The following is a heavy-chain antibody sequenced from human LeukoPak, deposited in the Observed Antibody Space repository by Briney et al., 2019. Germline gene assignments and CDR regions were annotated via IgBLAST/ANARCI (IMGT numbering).Heavy chain of an antibody. CDR1: GFTFSSYA. Sequence: GGSLRLSCAASGFTFSSYAMSWVRQAPGKGLEWVSAISGSGGSTYYADSVKGRFTISRDNSKNTLYLQMNNLRAEDTAVYYCAKERTYSTNWYGNDAFDIWGQGTMVTVSS. J-gene: IGHJ3*02. V-gene: IGHV3-23*01. CDR3: AKERTYSTNWYGNDAFDI. CDR2: ISGSGGST. D-gene: IGHD6-13*01.